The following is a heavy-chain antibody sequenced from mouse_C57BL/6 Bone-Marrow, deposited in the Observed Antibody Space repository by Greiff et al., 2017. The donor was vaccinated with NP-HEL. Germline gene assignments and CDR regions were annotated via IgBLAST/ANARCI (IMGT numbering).Heavy chain of an antibody. Sequence: QVQLKQPGAELVMPGASVKLSCKASGYTFTSYWMHWVKQRPGQGLEWIGEIDPSDSYTNYNQKFTGKSTLTVDKSSSTAYMQLSSLTSEDSAVYYCARDYGSSPWFAYWGQGTLVTVSA. V-gene: IGHV1-69*01. J-gene: IGHJ3*01. CDR1: GYTFTSYW. CDR3: ARDYGSSPWFAY. D-gene: IGHD1-1*01. CDR2: IDPSDSYT.